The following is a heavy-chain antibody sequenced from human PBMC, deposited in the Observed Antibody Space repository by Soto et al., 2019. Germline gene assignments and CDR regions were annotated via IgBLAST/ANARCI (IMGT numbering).Heavy chain of an antibody. CDR2: INHIGST. V-gene: IGHV4-34*01. CDR1: GGSFSGYY. D-gene: IGHD6-19*01. Sequence: SETLSLTCAVYGGSFSGYYWSWIRQPPVNGLEWIGEINHIGSTNYNPSLKSRVTISVDTSKNHFSLKLSSVTAADTAVYYCATTTVAGTDYWGQGTMVTVSS. CDR3: ATTTVAGTDY. J-gene: IGHJ4*02.